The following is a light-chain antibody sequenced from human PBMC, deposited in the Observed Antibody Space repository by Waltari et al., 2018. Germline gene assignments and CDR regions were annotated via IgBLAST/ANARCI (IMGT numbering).Light chain of an antibody. Sequence: QSALTQPPSASGSPGQSVTISCTGTSSDVGYYNYVSWYQQHPGKAPNPMIFEVSKRFSGVPDRFSGSKSANTASLTVSGLQAEDEADYYCSSYAGNNFYVFGTGTTVTVL. CDR2: EVS. CDR3: SSYAGNNFYV. CDR1: SSDVGYYNY. V-gene: IGLV2-8*01. J-gene: IGLJ1*01.